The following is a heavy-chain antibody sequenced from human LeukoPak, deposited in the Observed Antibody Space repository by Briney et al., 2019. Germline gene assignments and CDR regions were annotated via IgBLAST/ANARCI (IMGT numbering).Heavy chain of an antibody. V-gene: IGHV3-23*01. Sequence: PGGSLKLSCAASGFTFSSYAMSWVRQAPGKGLEWVSAISGSGGSTYYADSVKGRFTISRDNSKNTLYLQMNSLRAEDTAVYYCAKRGYSGYGVDYWGQGTLVTVSS. J-gene: IGHJ4*02. CDR2: ISGSGGST. CDR1: GFTFSSYA. D-gene: IGHD5-12*01. CDR3: AKRGYSGYGVDY.